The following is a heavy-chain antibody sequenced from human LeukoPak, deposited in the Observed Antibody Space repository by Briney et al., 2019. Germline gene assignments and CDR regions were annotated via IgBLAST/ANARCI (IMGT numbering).Heavy chain of an antibody. Sequence: PSETLSLTCTVSGGSISSSSYYWGWIRQPPGKGLEWIGSPSNSGTTFHNASLKSRVTISVDTSKNQVSLKLSSVTAADTAVYYCARLSSRRFDYWGQGKLVTVSS. V-gene: IGHV4-39*01. J-gene: IGHJ4*02. CDR1: GGSISSSSYY. CDR2: PSNSGTT. CDR3: ARLSSRRFDY.